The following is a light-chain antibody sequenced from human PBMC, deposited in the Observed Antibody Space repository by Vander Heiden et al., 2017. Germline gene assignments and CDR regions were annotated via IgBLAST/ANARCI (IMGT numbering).Light chain of an antibody. J-gene: IGLJ3*02. CDR1: SSNIGSNT. V-gene: IGLV1-44*01. Sequence: QSVLTQPPSASGTPGQRVTITCSGSSSNIGSNTVHWYQPRPGTAPNLLIYSNNQRPSGVPDRFSGSKSGTSASLAISGLPSEDAADYYCAAEADSRNGQVFGGGTKLTVL. CDR2: SNN. CDR3: AAEADSRNGQV.